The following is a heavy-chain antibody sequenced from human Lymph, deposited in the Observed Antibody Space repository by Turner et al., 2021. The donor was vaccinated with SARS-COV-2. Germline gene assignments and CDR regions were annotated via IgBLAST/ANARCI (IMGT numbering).Heavy chain of an antibody. CDR2: IYSGDST. Sequence: EVQLVESGGGLIQPGGSVRLSCAASGLTVSRNYMGWVRQAPGKGLEWVSVIYSGDSTYYAASVKGRFTVSRDNSKNTLYLQMNSLRAEDTAVYYCARDLYYYGMDVWGQGTTVTVSS. CDR3: ARDLYYYGMDV. CDR1: GLTVSRNY. V-gene: IGHV3-53*01. J-gene: IGHJ6*02.